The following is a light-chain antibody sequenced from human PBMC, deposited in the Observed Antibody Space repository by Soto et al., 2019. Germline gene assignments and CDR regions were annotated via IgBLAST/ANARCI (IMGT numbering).Light chain of an antibody. CDR3: AAWDDSLNGYV. CDR1: SSNIGSNN. CDR2: SNN. V-gene: IGLV1-44*01. J-gene: IGLJ1*01. Sequence: QSVLTQPPSASGTPGQRVTISCSGSSSNIGSNNVNWYQQLPGTATKLLIYSNNQWPSGVQDQFSGSKSATSASLAISGLQADDEADYYCAAWDDSLNGYVFGTGNKLTVL.